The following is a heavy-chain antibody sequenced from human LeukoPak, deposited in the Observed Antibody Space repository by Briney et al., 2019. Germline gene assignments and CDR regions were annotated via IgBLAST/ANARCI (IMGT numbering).Heavy chain of an antibody. Sequence: GGSLRLSCAASGFTFSSYWMSWVRQAPGKGLEWVANIKQDGSEKYYADSVKGRFTISRDNSKNTLYLQMNSLRAEDTAVYYCAKDGYYYDSSGYPPDYWGQGTLVTVSS. CDR1: GFTFSSYW. CDR3: AKDGYYYDSSGYPPDY. CDR2: IKQDGSEK. J-gene: IGHJ4*02. D-gene: IGHD3-22*01. V-gene: IGHV3-7*01.